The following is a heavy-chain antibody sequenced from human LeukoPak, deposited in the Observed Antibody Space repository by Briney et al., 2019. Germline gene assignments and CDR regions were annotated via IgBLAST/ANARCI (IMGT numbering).Heavy chain of an antibody. CDR1: GFTFSSHG. CDR3: ARDGGYHSSGPFDY. V-gene: IGHV3-33*01. J-gene: IGHJ4*02. Sequence: GGSLRLSCAASGFTFSSHGMHWVRQAPGKGLEWVSIIWYDGSEEYYADSAKGRFTISRDNSKNTLYLQMNSLRAEDTAVYYCARDGGYHSSGPFDYWGQGALVTVSS. CDR2: IWYDGSEE. D-gene: IGHD3-22*01.